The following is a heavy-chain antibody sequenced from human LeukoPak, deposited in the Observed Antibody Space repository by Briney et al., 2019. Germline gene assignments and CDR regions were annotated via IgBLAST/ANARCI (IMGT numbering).Heavy chain of an antibody. CDR2: ISGSGGST. D-gene: IGHD3-10*01. J-gene: IGHJ6*02. V-gene: IGHV3-23*01. CDR1: GFTFSSYA. Sequence: PGGSLRLSCAASGFTFSSYAMSWVRRAPGKGLEWVSAISGSGGSTYYADSVKGRFTISRDNSKNTLCLQMNSLRAEDTAVYYCARTPDYYGSGSQYYRYYYYGMDVWGQGTTVTVSS. CDR3: ARTPDYYGSGSQYYRYYYYGMDV.